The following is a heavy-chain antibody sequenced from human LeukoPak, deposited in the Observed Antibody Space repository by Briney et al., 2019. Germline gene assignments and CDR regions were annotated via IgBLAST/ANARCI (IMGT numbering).Heavy chain of an antibody. V-gene: IGHV3-9*01. CDR1: GFTFSSYW. D-gene: IGHD3-22*01. Sequence: GGSLRLSCAASGFTFSSYWMHWVRQAPGKGLEWVSGISWNSGSIGYADSVKGRFTISRDNAKNSLYLQMNSLRAEDTASYYCAKGQDSSGYYYLDYWGQGTLVTVSS. CDR2: ISWNSGSI. J-gene: IGHJ4*02. CDR3: AKGQDSSGYYYLDY.